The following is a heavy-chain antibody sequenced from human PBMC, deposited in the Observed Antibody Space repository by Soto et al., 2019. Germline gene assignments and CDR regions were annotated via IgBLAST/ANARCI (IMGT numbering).Heavy chain of an antibody. D-gene: IGHD6-19*01. V-gene: IGHV3-21*04. Sequence: PGGSLRLSCAASGFTFSSYAMSWVRQAPGKGLEWVSSISSSSSYIYYADSVKGRFTISRDTSKNTLCLQMNSLRAEDTAVYYCVQTTGWPGFDFWGQGTLVTVPQ. CDR3: VQTTGWPGFDF. CDR2: ISSSSSYI. J-gene: IGHJ4*02. CDR1: GFTFSSYA.